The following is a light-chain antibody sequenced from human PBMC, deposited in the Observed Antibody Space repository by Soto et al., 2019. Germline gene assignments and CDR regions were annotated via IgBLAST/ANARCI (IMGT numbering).Light chain of an antibody. CDR2: DDN. J-gene: IGLJ1*01. CDR3: GSWDSSLSAYV. Sequence: QSVLTQPPSVSAAPGQKVTISCSGSSSNIGGNSVSWYQQLPGTAPKLLVYDDNKRPSGIPDRFSGSKSGTSATLGITGFQTGDEADYYCGSWDSSLSAYVFGTGTKV. V-gene: IGLV1-51*01. CDR1: SSNIGGNS.